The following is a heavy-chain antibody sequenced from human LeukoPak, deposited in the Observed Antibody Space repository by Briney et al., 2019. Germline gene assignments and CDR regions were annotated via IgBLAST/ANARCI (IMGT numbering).Heavy chain of an antibody. Sequence: GGSLRLSCAASGFTFSSYAMHWVRQAPGKGLEWVAVISYDGSNKYYADSVKGRFTISRDNSKNTLYLQMNSLRAEDTAVYYCARAGYSSSWFSYYYYYYMDVWGKGTTVTVSS. V-gene: IGHV3-30*04. CDR2: ISYDGSNK. CDR3: ARAGYSSSWFSYYYYYYMDV. D-gene: IGHD6-13*01. J-gene: IGHJ6*03. CDR1: GFTFSSYA.